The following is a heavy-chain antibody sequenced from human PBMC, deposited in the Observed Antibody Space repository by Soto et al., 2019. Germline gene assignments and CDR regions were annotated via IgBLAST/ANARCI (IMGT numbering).Heavy chain of an antibody. D-gene: IGHD1-26*01. CDR1: GFTFSSYG. CDR3: AIVGATISDY. V-gene: IGHV3-33*01. Sequence: QVQLVESGGGVVQPGSSLRLSCAASGFTFSSYGMHWVRQAPGKGLEWVAVIWYDGSNKYYADSVKGRFTISSDNSKNTLYLQMNSLRAEDTAVYYCAIVGATISDYWGQGTLVTVSS. CDR2: IWYDGSNK. J-gene: IGHJ4*02.